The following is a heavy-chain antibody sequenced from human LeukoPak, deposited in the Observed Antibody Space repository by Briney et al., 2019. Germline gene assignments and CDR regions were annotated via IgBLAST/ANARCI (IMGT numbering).Heavy chain of an antibody. CDR2: IIPILGIA. J-gene: IGHJ4*02. V-gene: IGHV1-69*04. CDR1: GYTFSSYA. D-gene: IGHD3-22*01. CDR3: ARETPQNYYDSSGYKPTLDY. Sequence: SVKVSCKASGYTFSSYAISWVRQAPGQGLEWMGRIIPILGIANYAQKFQGRVTITADKSTSTAYMELSSLRSEDTAVYYCARETPQNYYDSSGYKPTLDYWGQGTLVTVSS.